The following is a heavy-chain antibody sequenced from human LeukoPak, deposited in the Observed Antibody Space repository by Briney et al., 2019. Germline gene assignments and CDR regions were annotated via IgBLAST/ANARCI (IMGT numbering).Heavy chain of an antibody. Sequence: GGSLRLSCAASGFTFSSYEMNWVRQAPGKGLEWVSYISSSGSTMSYGDSVKGRFTISRDNAKNSLYLQMNSLRAEVTAVYYCARVTVATILHWGQGTLVTVSS. CDR1: GFTFSSYE. CDR3: ARVTVATILH. J-gene: IGHJ4*02. D-gene: IGHD5-24*01. CDR2: ISSSGSTM. V-gene: IGHV3-48*03.